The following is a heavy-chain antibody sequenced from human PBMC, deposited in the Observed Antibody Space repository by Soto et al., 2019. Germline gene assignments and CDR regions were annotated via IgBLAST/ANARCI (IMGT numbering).Heavy chain of an antibody. V-gene: IGHV1-24*01. J-gene: IGHJ6*02. Sequence: ASVKVSCKVSGYTLTELSMHWVRQAPGKGLEWMGGFDPEDGETIYAQKFQGRVTMTEDTSTDTAYMELSSLRSEDTAVYYCATSDLWNVYYYYGMDVWGQGTTVTVSS. CDR3: ATSDLWNVYYYYGMDV. CDR1: GYTLTELS. CDR2: FDPEDGET. D-gene: IGHD1-1*01.